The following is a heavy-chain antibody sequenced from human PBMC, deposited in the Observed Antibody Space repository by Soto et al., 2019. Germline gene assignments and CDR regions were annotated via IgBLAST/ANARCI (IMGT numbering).Heavy chain of an antibody. CDR3: ASLTSWSQEYYYGMDV. CDR1: GFTFGDFG. CDR2: IRSKGYGGTT. Sequence: PGVYLRLSCTGSGFTFGDFGMSWFRQAPGKGLEWLSFIRSKGYGGTTESAASVRGRFITSRDDSKSTAYLQMNSLKTEDTAVYYCASLTSWSQEYYYGMDVWGHGTMVIVSS. V-gene: IGHV3-49*03. D-gene: IGHD2-2*01. J-gene: IGHJ6*02.